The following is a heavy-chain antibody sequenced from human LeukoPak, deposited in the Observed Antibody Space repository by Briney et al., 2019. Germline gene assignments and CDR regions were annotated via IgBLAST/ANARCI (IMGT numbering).Heavy chain of an antibody. V-gene: IGHV4-61*05. J-gene: IGHJ5*02. CDR2: MHYSGST. Sequence: SETLSLTCTVPGGSISSSSYYWGWIRQPPGKGLEWIGYMHYSGSTNYNPSLKSRVTISVDTSKNQISLKLSSVTAADTAVYYCARRNGGNWFDPWGQGTLVTVSS. CDR1: GGSISSSSYY. CDR3: ARRNGGNWFDP. D-gene: IGHD3-16*01.